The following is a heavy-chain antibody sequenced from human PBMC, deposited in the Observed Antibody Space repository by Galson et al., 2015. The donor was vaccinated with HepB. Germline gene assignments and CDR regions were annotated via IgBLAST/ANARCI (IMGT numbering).Heavy chain of an antibody. Sequence: LRLSCAASGFTFSTYGMHWVRQAPGRGLEWVAVIWYDGSDKYYEDSVKGRFTISRDNSKNTLYLQMNSLRAEDTAVYYCARAAIFRGASRWYYMDVWGKGTTVTVSS. D-gene: IGHD4-23*01. CDR2: IWYDGSDK. J-gene: IGHJ6*03. CDR1: GFTFSTYG. CDR3: ARAAIFRGASRWYYMDV. V-gene: IGHV3-33*01.